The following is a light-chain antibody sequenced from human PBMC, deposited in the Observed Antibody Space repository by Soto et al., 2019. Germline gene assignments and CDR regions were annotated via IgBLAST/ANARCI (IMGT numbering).Light chain of an antibody. Sequence: QSALTQPASVSGSPGQSITISCTGSNNDIGGYNSVSWYPQHPDKAPKLLIFGVTNRPSGVSDRFSGSKSGNTASLTISALQAEDEADYYCTSYTSVTIVVFGGGTKLTVL. V-gene: IGLV2-14*01. CDR3: TSYTSVTIVV. CDR2: GVT. J-gene: IGLJ2*01. CDR1: NNDIGGYNS.